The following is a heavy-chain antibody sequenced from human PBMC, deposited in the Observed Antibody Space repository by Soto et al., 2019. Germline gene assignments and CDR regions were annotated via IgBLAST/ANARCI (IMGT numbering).Heavy chain of an antibody. D-gene: IGHD6-13*01. V-gene: IGHV1-18*01. Sequence: QVQLVQSGAEVKKPGASVKVSCKASGYTFISYGISWMRQAPGQVLEWMGWINAFNGNTNSAQKLQGRVTMTRDTSTSRAYLDLRSLRSDDTAVYYCARDPVAGTYLDYWGQGTRLTVSS. CDR1: GYTFISYG. J-gene: IGHJ4*02. CDR3: ARDPVAGTYLDY. CDR2: INAFNGNT.